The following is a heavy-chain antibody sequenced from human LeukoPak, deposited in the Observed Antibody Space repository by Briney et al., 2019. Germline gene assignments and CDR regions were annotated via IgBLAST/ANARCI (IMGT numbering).Heavy chain of an antibody. CDR2: ISAYNGNT. V-gene: IGHV1-18*01. J-gene: IGHJ4*02. D-gene: IGHD3-10*01. Sequence: ASVKVSCKASGYTFTTYGITWVRQAPGQGLEWMGWISAYNGNTNYAQKLQGRVTMTTDTSTSTAYMELRSLRSDDTAVYYCARGRSSGSYSPLVNWGQGTLVTVSS. CDR3: ARGRSSGSYSPLVN. CDR1: GYTFTTYG.